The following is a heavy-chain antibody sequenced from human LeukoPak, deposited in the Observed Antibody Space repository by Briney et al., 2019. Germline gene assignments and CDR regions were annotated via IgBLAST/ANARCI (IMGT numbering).Heavy chain of an antibody. CDR2: IYHSGST. J-gene: IGHJ5*02. Sequence: SETLSLTCAVSGYSISSGYYWGWIRQPPGKGQVWIGSIYHSGSTYYNPSLKSRVTISVDTSKNQFSLKLSSVTAADTAVYYCARRKRWLQFSFDPWGQGTLVTVSS. CDR3: ARRKRWLQFSFDP. V-gene: IGHV4-38-2*01. D-gene: IGHD5-24*01. CDR1: GYSISSGYY.